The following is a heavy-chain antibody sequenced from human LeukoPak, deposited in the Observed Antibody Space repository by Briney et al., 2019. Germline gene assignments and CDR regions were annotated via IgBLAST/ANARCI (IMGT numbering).Heavy chain of an antibody. Sequence: SETLSLTCSVSGYSISSNYYWGWIRQPPGKGLEWIGSIYHSGSTNYNPSLKSRVTISVDTSKNQFSLKLSSVTAADTAVYYCARPAGYDSSGYYGYWGQGTLVTVSS. CDR2: IYHSGST. CDR3: ARPAGYDSSGYYGY. J-gene: IGHJ4*02. CDR1: GYSISSNYY. V-gene: IGHV4-38-2*02. D-gene: IGHD3-22*01.